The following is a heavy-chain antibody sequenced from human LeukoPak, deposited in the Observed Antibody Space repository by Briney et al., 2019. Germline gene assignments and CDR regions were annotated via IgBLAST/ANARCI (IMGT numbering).Heavy chain of an antibody. D-gene: IGHD2-15*01. CDR2: ISSSSSYI. Sequence: PGGSLRLSCAASGFTFGSYSMNWVRQAPGKGLEWVSSISSSSSYIYYADSVKGRFTISRDNAKNSLYLQMNSLRAEDTAVYYCARDWCSGGSCYFDYWGQGTLVTVSS. CDR3: ARDWCSGGSCYFDY. CDR1: GFTFGSYS. J-gene: IGHJ4*02. V-gene: IGHV3-21*01.